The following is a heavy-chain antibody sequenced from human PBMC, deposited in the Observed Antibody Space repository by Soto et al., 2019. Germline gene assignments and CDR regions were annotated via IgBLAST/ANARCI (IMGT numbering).Heavy chain of an antibody. CDR1: GFTFRKFW. CDR2: ISSDGTTT. J-gene: IGHJ1*01. V-gene: IGHV3-74*01. Sequence: EVQLVQSGGGLAQPGKSLRLSCAASGFTFRKFWMHWVRQVPGKGPVWVSYISSDGTTTDYADSVKGRFTISRDNAKDTLYLQMDSLRAEDTAVYYCVIQDCINDVCLEAAVTVGGALESWGQGTLVTVSS. D-gene: IGHD2-8*01. CDR3: VIQDCINDVCLEAAVTVGGALES.